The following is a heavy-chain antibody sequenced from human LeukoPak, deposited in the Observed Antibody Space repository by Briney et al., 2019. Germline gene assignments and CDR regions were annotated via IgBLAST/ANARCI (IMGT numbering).Heavy chain of an antibody. CDR1: GGSISSSSYY. D-gene: IGHD2-2*01. CDR3: AIVVVPAAPEDQYYYYGMDV. CDR2: IYYSGST. Sequence: SETLSLTCTVSGGSISSSSYYWGWIRQPPGKGLEWIGSIYYSGSTYYNPSLKSRVTISVDTSKNQSSLKLSSVTAADTAVYYCAIVVVPAAPEDQYYYYGMDVWGQGTTVTVSS. J-gene: IGHJ6*02. V-gene: IGHV4-39*01.